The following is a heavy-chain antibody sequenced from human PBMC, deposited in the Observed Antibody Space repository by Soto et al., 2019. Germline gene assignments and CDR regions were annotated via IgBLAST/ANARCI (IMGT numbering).Heavy chain of an antibody. CDR3: ARDDFDWYAGYYYYYGMDV. CDR2: IIPIFGTA. J-gene: IGHJ6*02. D-gene: IGHD3-9*01. Sequence: QVQLVQSGAEVKKPGSSVKVSCKASGGTFSSYAISWVRQAPGQGLEWMGGIIPIFGTANYAQKFQGRVTITADESTSTAYMELSSLRSEDTAVYYCARDDFDWYAGYYYYYGMDVWGQGTTVTVSS. V-gene: IGHV1-69*01. CDR1: GGTFSSYA.